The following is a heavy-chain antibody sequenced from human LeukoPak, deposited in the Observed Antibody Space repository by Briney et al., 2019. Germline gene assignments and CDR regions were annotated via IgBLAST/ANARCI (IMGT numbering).Heavy chain of an antibody. Sequence: ASVKVSCKASGYTFTSYGISWVRQAPGQGLEWMGWISAYNGNTNYAQKLQGRVTMTTDTSTSTAYMELSRLRSDDTAVYYCARVPPGNYDYVWGSYRSTPRYFDYWGQGTLVTVSS. V-gene: IGHV1-18*01. CDR2: ISAYNGNT. CDR1: GYTFTSYG. CDR3: ARVPPGNYDYVWGSYRSTPRYFDY. D-gene: IGHD3-16*02. J-gene: IGHJ4*02.